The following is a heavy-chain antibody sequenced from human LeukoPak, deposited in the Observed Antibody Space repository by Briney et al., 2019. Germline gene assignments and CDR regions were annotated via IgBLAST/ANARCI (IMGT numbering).Heavy chain of an antibody. Sequence: GGSLRLSCAASGFTFSSYSMNWVRQAPGKGLEWVSSISSSSSYIYYADSVKGRFTISRDNAKNSLYLQMNSLRAEDTAVYYCARGKVATIPSLYYFDYWGQGTLVTVSS. V-gene: IGHV3-21*01. CDR3: ARGKVATIPSLYYFDY. CDR1: GFTFSSYS. J-gene: IGHJ4*02. CDR2: ISSSSSYI. D-gene: IGHD5-12*01.